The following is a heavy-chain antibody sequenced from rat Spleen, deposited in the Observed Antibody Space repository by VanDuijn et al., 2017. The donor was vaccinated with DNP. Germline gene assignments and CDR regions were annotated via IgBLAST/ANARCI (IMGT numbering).Heavy chain of an antibody. D-gene: IGHD1-11*01. J-gene: IGHJ2*01. Sequence: QVQLKESGPGLMQPSETLSLTCTVSGFSLTSNGVGWVRQPLGKGLVWMGTIWAGGNTNYTSAVQSRLSISRDTSKSQVFLKMNSLQPEDTGTYYCARGPNYGGWSDYFDYWGQGVMVTVSS. CDR1: GFSLTSNG. V-gene: IGHV2-72*01. CDR2: IWAGGNT. CDR3: ARGPNYGGWSDYFDY.